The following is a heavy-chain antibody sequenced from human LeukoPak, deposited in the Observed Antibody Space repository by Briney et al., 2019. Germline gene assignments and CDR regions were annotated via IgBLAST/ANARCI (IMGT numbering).Heavy chain of an antibody. CDR1: GGTFSSYA. V-gene: IGHV1-69*01. J-gene: IGHJ4*02. D-gene: IGHD1-26*01. Sequence: ASVKVSCKASGGTFSSYAISWVRQAPGQGLEWMGGIIPIFGTTNYAQKFQGRVTITADESTSTAYMELSSLRSEDTAVYYCARDLPLVGAPYFDYWGQGTLVTGSS. CDR3: ARDLPLVGAPYFDY. CDR2: IIPIFGTT.